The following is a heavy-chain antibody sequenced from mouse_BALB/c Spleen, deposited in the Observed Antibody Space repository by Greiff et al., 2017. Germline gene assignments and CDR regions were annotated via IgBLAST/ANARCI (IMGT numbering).Heavy chain of an antibody. D-gene: IGHD1-1*01. V-gene: IGHV1-80*01. CDR2: IYPGDGDT. CDR3: ARSGNYYGSSFYAMDY. J-gene: IGHJ4*01. Sequence: VKLMESGAELVRPGSSVKISCKASGYAFSSYWMNWVKQRPGQGLEWIGQIYPGDGDTNYNGKFKGKATLTADKSSSTAYMQLSSLTSEDSAVYFCARSGNYYGSSFYAMDYWGQGTSVTVSS. CDR1: GYAFSSYW.